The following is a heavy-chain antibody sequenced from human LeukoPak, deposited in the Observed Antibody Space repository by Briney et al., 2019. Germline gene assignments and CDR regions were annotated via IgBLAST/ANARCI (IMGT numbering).Heavy chain of an antibody. D-gene: IGHD3-10*01. CDR2: ISWNSGSI. CDR3: ARVDYGSGSYYYYYYCMDV. V-gene: IGHV3-9*01. J-gene: IGHJ6*03. CDR1: GFTFDDYA. Sequence: QPGRSLRLPCAASGFTFDDYAMHWVRQAPGKGLEWVSGISWNSGSIGYADSVKGRFTISRDNSKNTLYLQMNSLRAEDTAVYYCARVDYGSGSYYYYYYCMDVWGKGTTVTISS.